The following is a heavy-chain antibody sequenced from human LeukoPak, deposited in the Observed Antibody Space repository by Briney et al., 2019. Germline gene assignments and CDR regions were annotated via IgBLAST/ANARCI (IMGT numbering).Heavy chain of an antibody. V-gene: IGHV3-30*01. CDR3: ASSRQPRAGLRKLEYHFDS. D-gene: IGHD1-14*01. CDR1: GFSFSSFA. Sequence: GGSLRLSCAASGFSFSSFAMHWVRQAPGKGLEWVAVISFDGNDEYYADSVKGRFTISRDNSKNTVGLQMNSLRGEDTAVFYCASSRQPRAGLRKLEYHFDSWGQGSLVIVS. CDR2: ISFDGNDE. J-gene: IGHJ4*02.